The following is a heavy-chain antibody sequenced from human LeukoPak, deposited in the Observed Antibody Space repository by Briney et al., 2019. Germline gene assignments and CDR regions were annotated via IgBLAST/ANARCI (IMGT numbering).Heavy chain of an antibody. CDR2: ISPSGGST. CDR3: ARVGFGESLF. D-gene: IGHD3-10*01. CDR1: GYTFTSNY. V-gene: IGHV1-46*01. Sequence: ASVKVSCKAFGYTFTSNYMHWVRQAPGQGPEWMGVISPSGGSTTYAQKFQGRVTLTRDMSTSTDYLELSSLRSEDTAVYYCARVGFGESLFWGQGTLVTVSS. J-gene: IGHJ4*02.